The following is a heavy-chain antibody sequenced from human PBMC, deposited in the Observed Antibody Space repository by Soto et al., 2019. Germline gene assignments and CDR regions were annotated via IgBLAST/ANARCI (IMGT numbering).Heavy chain of an antibody. V-gene: IGHV3-23*01. CDR3: ATIVVVPAAIDY. CDR2: ISGSGGST. CDR1: TFTFSTYW. J-gene: IGHJ4*02. D-gene: IGHD2-2*02. Sequence: GGSMRLSCAASTFTFSTYWMNWVRQAPGKGLEWVSAISGSGGSTYYADSVKGRFTISRDNSKNTLYLQMNSLRAEYTAVYYCATIVVVPAAIDYWGQGTLVTVSS.